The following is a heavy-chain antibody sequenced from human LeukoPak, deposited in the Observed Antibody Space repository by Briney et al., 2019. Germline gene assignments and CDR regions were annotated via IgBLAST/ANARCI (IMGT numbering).Heavy chain of an antibody. V-gene: IGHV3-9*01. CDR2: ISWNSGSI. CDR1: GFTFDDYA. D-gene: IGHD3-3*01. Sequence: GRSLRLSCAASGFTFDDYAMHWVRQAPGKGLEWVSGISWNSGSIGYADSVKGRFTISRDNAKNSLYLQMNSLRAEDTAVYYCAKVGGARITIFGVAIYWGQGTLVTVSS. CDR3: AKVGGARITIFGVAIY. J-gene: IGHJ4*02.